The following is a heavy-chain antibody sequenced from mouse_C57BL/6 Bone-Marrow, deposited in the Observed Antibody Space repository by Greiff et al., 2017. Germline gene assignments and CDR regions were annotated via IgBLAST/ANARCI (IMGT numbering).Heavy chain of an antibody. CDR3: ARYWGLLLLGV. Sequence: QVQLQQPGAELVKPGASVKMSCKASGYTFTSYWITWVKQRPGQGLEWIGDIYPGSGSTNYNEKFKSKATLTVDTSSSTAYLQLSSLTSEGSAVYCCARYWGLLLLGVWGTGNTVTVSS. D-gene: IGHD1-1*01. J-gene: IGHJ1*03. V-gene: IGHV1-55*01. CDR1: GYTFTSYW. CDR2: IYPGSGST.